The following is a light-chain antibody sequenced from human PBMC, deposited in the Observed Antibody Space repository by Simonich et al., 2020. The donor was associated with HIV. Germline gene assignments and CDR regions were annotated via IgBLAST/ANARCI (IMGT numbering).Light chain of an antibody. CDR2: DAS. Sequence: EIVLTQSPATLSLSPGERATLPCRPSQSVSSYLAWYQQKPGQAPSLLIYDASNRATGIPARFSGSGSGTDFTLTISSLEPEDFAVYYCQQYNNWHPLTFGGGTKVEIK. V-gene: IGKV3-11*01. CDR3: QQYNNWHPLT. CDR1: QSVSSY. J-gene: IGKJ4*01.